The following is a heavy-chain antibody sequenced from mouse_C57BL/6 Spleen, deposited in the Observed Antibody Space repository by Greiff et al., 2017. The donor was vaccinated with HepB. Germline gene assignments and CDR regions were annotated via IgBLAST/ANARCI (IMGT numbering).Heavy chain of an antibody. J-gene: IGHJ2*01. CDR1: GFTFSNYW. D-gene: IGHD1-1*01. CDR3: TAYTVYFDY. V-gene: IGHV6-3*01. Sequence: DVKLQESGGGLVQPGGSMKLSCVASGFTFSNYWMNWVRQSPEKGLEWVAQIRLKSDNYATHYAESVKGRFTISRDDSKSSVYLQMNNLRAEDTGIYYCTAYTVYFDYWGQGTTLTVSS. CDR2: IRLKSDNYAT.